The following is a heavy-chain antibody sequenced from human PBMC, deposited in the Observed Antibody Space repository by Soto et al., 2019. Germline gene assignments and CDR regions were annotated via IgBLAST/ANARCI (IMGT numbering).Heavy chain of an antibody. D-gene: IGHD6-19*01. Sequence: PSETLSLTCTVSGGSISSYYWSWIRQPPGKGLEWIGYIYYSGSTNYNPSLKSRVTISVDTSKNQFSLKLSSVTAADTAVYYCARAGYSSGWAYSFNYYYYYGMDVWGQGTTVTVSS. CDR3: ARAGYSSGWAYSFNYYYYYGMDV. CDR1: GGSISSYY. CDR2: IYYSGST. J-gene: IGHJ6*02. V-gene: IGHV4-59*01.